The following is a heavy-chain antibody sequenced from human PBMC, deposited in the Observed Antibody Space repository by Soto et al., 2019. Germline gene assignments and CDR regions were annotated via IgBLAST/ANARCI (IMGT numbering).Heavy chain of an antibody. Sequence: SGPTLVNPXQTLTLTCTFSGFSLSTSGMRVSWIRQPPGKALEWLARIDWDDDKFYSTSLKTRLTISKDTSKNQVVLTMTNMDPVDTATYYCARTQRYCSSTSCYTTAFDIWGQGTMVTVSS. CDR2: IDWDDDK. CDR3: ARTQRYCSSTSCYTTAFDI. V-gene: IGHV2-70*04. D-gene: IGHD2-2*02. J-gene: IGHJ3*02. CDR1: GFSLSTSGMR.